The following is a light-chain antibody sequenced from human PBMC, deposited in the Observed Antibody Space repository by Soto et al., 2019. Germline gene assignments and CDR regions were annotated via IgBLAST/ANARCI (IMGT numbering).Light chain of an antibody. Sequence: NVLTQSPGTLSLSPGERATLSCRASQTVSGSYVAWYQQKPGQTPRPLIYGAPSRATGIPDRFSGSGSGTDFTLTISRLEPEDFAVYHCQQYGDSPLTFGGGTKVDIK. V-gene: IGKV3-20*01. J-gene: IGKJ4*01. CDR2: GAP. CDR1: QTVSGSY. CDR3: QQYGDSPLT.